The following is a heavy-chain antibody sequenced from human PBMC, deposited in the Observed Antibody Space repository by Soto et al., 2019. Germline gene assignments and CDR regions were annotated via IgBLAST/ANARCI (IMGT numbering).Heavy chain of an antibody. CDR1: GGTFSSYA. V-gene: IGHV1-69*13. CDR3: ARDKRGRDGYNFGTRYYYGMDV. D-gene: IGHD2-21*01. J-gene: IGHJ6*02. CDR2: IIPIFGPA. Sequence: SVKVSCKPSGGTFSSYAISWVRRAPGQGLEWMGGIIPIFGPANYAQKFQGRVTITADDSTSTAYMELNSPISEDTAVYYCARDKRGRDGYNFGTRYYYGMDVWGQGTTVTVS.